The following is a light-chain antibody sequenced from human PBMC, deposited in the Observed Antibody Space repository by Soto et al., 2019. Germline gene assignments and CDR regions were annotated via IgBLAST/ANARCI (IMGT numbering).Light chain of an antibody. Sequence: QSALTQPASVSGSPGQSITISCTGTSSDIGGYDYVSWFQQHPGKAPKLMIYEVGNRPSGVSNRFSGSKSGNTASLTISGLQADDEADYYCSSYTSSPLWVFGTGPKLTV. J-gene: IGLJ1*01. CDR3: SSYTSSPLWV. CDR2: EVG. V-gene: IGLV2-14*01. CDR1: SSDIGGYDY.